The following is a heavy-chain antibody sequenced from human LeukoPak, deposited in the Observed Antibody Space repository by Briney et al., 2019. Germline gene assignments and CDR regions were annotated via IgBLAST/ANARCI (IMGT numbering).Heavy chain of an antibody. Sequence: GRSLRLSRAAPGFTFSSHAMHWVRQAPGKGLEWVAVISYDGSNKYYADSVKGRFTISRDNSKNTLYLQMNSLRAEDTAVYYCALIVASVVDYGMDVWGQGTTVTVSS. CDR1: GFTFSSHA. CDR2: ISYDGSNK. D-gene: IGHD5-12*01. V-gene: IGHV3-30-3*01. J-gene: IGHJ6*02. CDR3: ALIVASVVDYGMDV.